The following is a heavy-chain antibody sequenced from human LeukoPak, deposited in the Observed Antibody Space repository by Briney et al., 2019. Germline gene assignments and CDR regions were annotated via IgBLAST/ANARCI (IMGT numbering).Heavy chain of an antibody. CDR3: ARSSYGSGSYYKPFDY. J-gene: IGHJ4*02. Sequence: ASVKVSCKASGYTFTSYAMHWVRQAPGQRLEWMGWINAGNGNTKYSQEFQGRVTITRDTSASTAYMELSSLRSEDMAVYYCARSSYGSGSYYKPFDYWGQGTLVTVSS. CDR2: INAGNGNT. D-gene: IGHD3-10*01. V-gene: IGHV1-3*03. CDR1: GYTFTSYA.